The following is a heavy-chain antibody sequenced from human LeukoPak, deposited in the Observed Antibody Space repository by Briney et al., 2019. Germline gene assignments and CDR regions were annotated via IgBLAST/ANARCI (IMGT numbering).Heavy chain of an antibody. CDR1: GFTVSNAW. D-gene: IGHD5-12*01. J-gene: IGHJ5*02. Sequence: GGSLRLSCAASGFTVSNAWMSRVRQAPGKGLEWVGRVKSETDGGTTDYAAPVKGRFTISRGDSKNMLYLQMNSLKTEDTAVYYCTIDGNSGYYENWFDPWGQGTLVTVSS. V-gene: IGHV3-15*01. CDR3: TIDGNSGYYENWFDP. CDR2: VKSETDGGTT.